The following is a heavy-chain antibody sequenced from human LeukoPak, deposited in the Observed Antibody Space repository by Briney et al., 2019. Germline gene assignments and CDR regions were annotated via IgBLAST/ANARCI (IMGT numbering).Heavy chain of an antibody. CDR2: ISANSGGT. CDR3: ARERRFGELLLFDY. Sequence: ASVKASCKASGYTFTSYGISWVRQAPGQGREWKGWISANSGGTNFAQRFQGRVTMTRDTPISTAYMELSRLRSDDTAVYYCARERRFGELLLFDYWGQGTLVTVSS. V-gene: IGHV1-2*02. CDR1: GYTFTSYG. J-gene: IGHJ4*02. D-gene: IGHD3-10*01.